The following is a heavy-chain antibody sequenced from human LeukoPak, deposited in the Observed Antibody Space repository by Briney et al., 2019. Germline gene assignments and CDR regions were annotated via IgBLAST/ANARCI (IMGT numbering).Heavy chain of an antibody. CDR1: VGTFSSYA. J-gene: IGHJ5*02. V-gene: IGHV1-69*13. CDR3: ARDPRGITFGGVIVDLYWFDP. CDR2: IIPIFGTA. D-gene: IGHD3-16*02. Sequence: SVNVSCKASVGTFSSYAISWVRQAPGQGLEWMGGIIPIFGTANYAQKFQGRVTITADESTSTAYMELSSLRSEDTAVYYCARDPRGITFGGVIVDLYWFDPWGQGTLVTVSS.